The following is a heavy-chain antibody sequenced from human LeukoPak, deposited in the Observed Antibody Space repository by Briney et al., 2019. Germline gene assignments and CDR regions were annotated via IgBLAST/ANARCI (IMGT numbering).Heavy chain of an antibody. J-gene: IGHJ4*02. CDR2: INHSGST. D-gene: IGHD3-3*01. V-gene: IGHV4-34*01. CDR1: GGSFSGYY. CDR3: ARGRYDFWSGYSNYFEY. Sequence: SETPSLTCAVYGGSFSGYYWSWIRQPPGKGLEWIGEINHSGSTNYNPSLKSRVTISVDTSKNQFFLKLSSVAAADTAVYYCARGRYDFWSGYSNYFEYWGQGSLVTVSS.